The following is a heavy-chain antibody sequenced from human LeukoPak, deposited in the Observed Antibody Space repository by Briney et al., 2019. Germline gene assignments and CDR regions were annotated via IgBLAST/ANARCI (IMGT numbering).Heavy chain of an antibody. CDR3: TTFTVWVAFDI. J-gene: IGHJ3*02. V-gene: IGHV3-15*01. CDR1: GFTFSNAW. CDR2: IKSKNDGGTP. Sequence: GGSLRLSCAASGFTFSNAWMSWVRLAPGKGLEWVGRIKSKNDGGTPDYAAPVQGRFTISRDDSKNTLYLQMNSLKTEDTAVYYCTTFTVWVAFDIWGQGTMVTVSS. D-gene: IGHD4-17*01.